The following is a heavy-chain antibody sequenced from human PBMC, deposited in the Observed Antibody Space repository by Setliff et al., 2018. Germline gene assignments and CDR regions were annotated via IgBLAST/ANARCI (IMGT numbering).Heavy chain of an antibody. D-gene: IGHD2-15*01. Sequence: GGSLRLSCSASGFTFSAHGMNWVRQAPGKGLEWVSTINWDGRTTGYTDSVKGRFTISRDNAKNSLYLQMNSLRAEDTAVYYCARGGNLIYYFDYWGQGTLVTVSS. CDR1: GFTFSAHG. V-gene: IGHV3-20*04. CDR2: INWDGRTT. J-gene: IGHJ4*02. CDR3: ARGGNLIYYFDY.